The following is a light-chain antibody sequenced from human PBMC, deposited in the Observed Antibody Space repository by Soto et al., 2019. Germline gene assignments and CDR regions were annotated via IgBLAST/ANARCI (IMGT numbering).Light chain of an antibody. CDR1: QSVSSY. J-gene: IGKJ5*01. V-gene: IGKV3-11*01. CDR2: DAS. CDR3: QQRSDWPIT. Sequence: EIVLTQSPATLSLSPGERATLSCRASQSVSSYLAWYQQKPGQAPRLLIYDASNRATGIPARFSGSGSGSDFTLTISSLEPEDFAVYYCQQRSDWPITVGQGTRLDIK.